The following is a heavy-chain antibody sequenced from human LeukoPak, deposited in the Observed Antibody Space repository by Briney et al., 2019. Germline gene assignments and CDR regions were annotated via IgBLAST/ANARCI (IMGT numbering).Heavy chain of an antibody. CDR2: IIPIFGTA. Sequence: SVKVSCKASGGTFSSYAISWVRQAPGQGLEWMGGIIPIFGTANYAQKFQGRVTITADESTSTAYMELSSLRSEDTAVHYCARVGYCSSTSCYDRGYNWFDPWGQGTLVTVSS. J-gene: IGHJ5*02. CDR3: ARVGYCSSTSCYDRGYNWFDP. V-gene: IGHV1-69*13. D-gene: IGHD2-2*01. CDR1: GGTFSSYA.